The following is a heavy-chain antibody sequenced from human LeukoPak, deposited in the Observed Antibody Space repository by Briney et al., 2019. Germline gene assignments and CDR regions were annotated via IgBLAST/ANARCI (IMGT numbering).Heavy chain of an antibody. V-gene: IGHV3-48*01. CDR1: GFTFSSYS. CDR3: ARGVEPLAANTLAY. D-gene: IGHD1-14*01. Sequence: GGSLRLSCAASGFTFSSYSMNWVRQAPGKGLEWVSYISSSSSTIYYTDSVKGRFTISRDNSKNTLYLEMNSLSPDDTAVYYCARGVEPLAANTLAYWGQGTLVTVSS. CDR2: ISSSSSTI. J-gene: IGHJ4*02.